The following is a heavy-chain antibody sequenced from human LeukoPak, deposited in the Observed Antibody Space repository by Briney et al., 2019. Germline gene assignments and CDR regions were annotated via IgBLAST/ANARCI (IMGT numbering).Heavy chain of an antibody. Sequence: PGGSLRLSCAASGFTFSSYGMHWVRQAPGKGLEWVAVIWYGGSKKYYADSVKGRFTISRDNSKNTLYLQMNSLRAEDTAVYCCAKVNGGFDGELECWGQGTLVTVSS. CDR2: IWYGGSKK. J-gene: IGHJ4*02. V-gene: IGHV3-33*06. D-gene: IGHD3-3*01. CDR3: AKVNGGFDGELEC. CDR1: GFTFSSYG.